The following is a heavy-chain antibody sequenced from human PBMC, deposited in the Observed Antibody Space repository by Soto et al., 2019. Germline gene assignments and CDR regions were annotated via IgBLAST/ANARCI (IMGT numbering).Heavy chain of an antibody. CDR3: ASHPHDKWNYDYYYYMDV. V-gene: IGHV4-59*01. CDR2: IYYSGST. J-gene: IGHJ6*03. D-gene: IGHD1-20*01. CDR1: GGSISSYY. Sequence: WETLSLTCTVSGGSISSYYWSWIRHPPGKGLEWIGYIYYSGSTNYNPSLKSRVTISVDTSKNQFSLKLSSVTAADTAVYYCASHPHDKWNYDYYYYMDVWGKGTTVTVSS.